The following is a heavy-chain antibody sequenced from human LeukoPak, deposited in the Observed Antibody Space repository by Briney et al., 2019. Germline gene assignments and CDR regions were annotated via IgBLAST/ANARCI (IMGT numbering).Heavy chain of an antibody. J-gene: IGHJ6*02. CDR2: INAGGGST. Sequence: GGSLRLSCAASGFSFSSSAMSWVRQAPGKGLEWVSSINAGGGSTYYADSVQGRFTISRENSKNTLYLRMNSLRAEDTAVYNCAKHMGESEYYGMDVWGQGTTVTVSS. D-gene: IGHD3-16*01. V-gene: IGHV3-23*01. CDR3: AKHMGESEYYGMDV. CDR1: GFSFSSSA.